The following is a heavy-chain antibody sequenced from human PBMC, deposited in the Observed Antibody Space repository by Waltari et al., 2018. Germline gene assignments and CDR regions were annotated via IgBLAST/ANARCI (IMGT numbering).Heavy chain of an antibody. CDR3: ATWRWGQSEFDY. J-gene: IGHJ4*02. CDR2: IKEDGSDK. Sequence: EAHVVESGGKLVQPGGSLRLFCVASGFTFGRIWMSWVRQAPGRGLEWVATIKEDGSDKHYVDSVRGLVTISRDNANDSLYLQMNSLRAEDTAVYYCATWRWGQSEFDYWGQGTLVTVSS. D-gene: IGHD7-27*01. CDR1: GFTFGRIW. V-gene: IGHV3-7*01.